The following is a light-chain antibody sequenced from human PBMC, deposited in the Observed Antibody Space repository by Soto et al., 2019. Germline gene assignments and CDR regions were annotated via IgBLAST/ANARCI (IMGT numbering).Light chain of an antibody. Sequence: QSVLTQPPSVSGAPGQTVTISCTGSSSNIGAGYDVQWYQQLPGTAPKLLIYGNSDRPSGVPDRFSGSKSGTSASLAITGLQAEDAADYYCQSYGSSLSGYVFGTGTKLTVL. CDR2: GNS. CDR1: SSNIGAGYD. J-gene: IGLJ1*01. V-gene: IGLV1-40*01. CDR3: QSYGSSLSGYV.